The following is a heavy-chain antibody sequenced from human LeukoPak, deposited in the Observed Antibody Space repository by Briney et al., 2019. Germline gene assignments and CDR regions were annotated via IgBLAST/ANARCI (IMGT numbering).Heavy chain of an antibody. V-gene: IGHV4-59*01. Sequence: SETLSLTCTVSGGSIRSYYWSWIRQPPGKGLGWFGYIYYSGSTNYNPSLKSRVTISVDTSKNQFSLKLNSVTAADTAVYYCASAIAIPAWAFDLWGQGTVVTVSS. J-gene: IGHJ3*01. CDR2: IYYSGST. CDR1: GGSIRSYY. D-gene: IGHD6-13*01. CDR3: ASAIAIPAWAFDL.